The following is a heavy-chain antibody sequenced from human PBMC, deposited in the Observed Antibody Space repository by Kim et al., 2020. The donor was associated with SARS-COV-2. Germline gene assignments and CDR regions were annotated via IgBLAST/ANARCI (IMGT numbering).Heavy chain of an antibody. CDR2: IYSDRNT. J-gene: IGHJ4*02. Sequence: GGSLRLSCAASGFTVSNNYMSWVRQAPGKGLEWVSLIYSDRNTYYADSVKGRFTISRDNPKNTLYLQMNSLRDEDTAVYYCARGDIGRVPHDYWGQGTQVTVSS. V-gene: IGHV3-53*01. D-gene: IGHD5-12*01. CDR3: ARGDIGRVPHDY. CDR1: GFTVSNNY.